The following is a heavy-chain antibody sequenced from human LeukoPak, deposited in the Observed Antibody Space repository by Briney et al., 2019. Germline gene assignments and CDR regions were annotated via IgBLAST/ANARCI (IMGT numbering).Heavy chain of an antibody. CDR3: ARLGRPMYSSGWPAFDY. Sequence: ASVKVSCKASGYTFTSYGISWVRQAPGQGLEWMGWISAYNGNTNYAQKLQGRVTMTTDTSTSTAYMELRSLRSDDTAVYYCARLGRPMYSSGWPAFDYWGQGTLVTVSS. D-gene: IGHD6-19*01. J-gene: IGHJ4*02. CDR2: ISAYNGNT. V-gene: IGHV1-18*01. CDR1: GYTFTSYG.